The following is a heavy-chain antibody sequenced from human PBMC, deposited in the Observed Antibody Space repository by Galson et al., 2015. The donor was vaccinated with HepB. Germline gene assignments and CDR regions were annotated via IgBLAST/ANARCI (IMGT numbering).Heavy chain of an antibody. J-gene: IGHJ4*02. Sequence: SLRLSCAASGFTFNDHYMDWVRQAPGKGLEWVGRTRNKANSYTTEYAASVKGRFTISRDDSKNSLYLQMNSLKTEDTAVYYCARERMETMVRGVIDYWGQGTLVTVSS. CDR3: ARERMETMVRGVIDY. D-gene: IGHD3-10*01. V-gene: IGHV3-72*01. CDR1: GFTFNDHY. CDR2: TRNKANSYTT.